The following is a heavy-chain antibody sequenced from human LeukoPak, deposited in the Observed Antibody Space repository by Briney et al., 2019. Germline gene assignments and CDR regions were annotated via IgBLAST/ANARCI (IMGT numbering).Heavy chain of an antibody. CDR3: ARDRRNTAMRSVAFDI. D-gene: IGHD5-18*01. CDR1: GGTFSSYA. Sequence: GASVKVSCKASGGTFSSYAISWVRQAPGQGLEWMGGIIPIFGTANYAQKFQGRVTITADKSTSTAYMELSSLRSEDTAVYYCARDRRNTAMRSVAFDIWGQGTMVTVSS. CDR2: IIPIFGTA. V-gene: IGHV1-69*06. J-gene: IGHJ3*02.